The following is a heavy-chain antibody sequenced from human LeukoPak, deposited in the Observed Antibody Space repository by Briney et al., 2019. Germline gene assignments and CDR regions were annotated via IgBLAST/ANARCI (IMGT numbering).Heavy chain of an antibody. V-gene: IGHV3-23*01. D-gene: IGHD6-19*01. J-gene: IGHJ4*02. CDR1: GFTFSSYA. CDR3: AKDLRYSSGWYFDY. Sequence: GGSLRLSCAASGFTFSSYAMSWVRQAPGKGLEWVSAISGSGGSTYYADSVKGRFTISRDNSKNTLYRQMNSLRAEDTAVYYCAKDLRYSSGWYFDYWGQGTLVTVSS. CDR2: ISGSGGST.